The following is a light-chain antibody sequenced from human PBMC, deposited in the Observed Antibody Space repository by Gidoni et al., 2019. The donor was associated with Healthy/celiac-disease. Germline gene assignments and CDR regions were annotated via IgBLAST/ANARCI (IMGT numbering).Light chain of an antibody. CDR3: VLYMGSGISV. V-gene: IGLV8-61*01. CDR1: SGSVSTSYY. CDR2: STN. Sequence: QTVVTHEPSFSVSPGGTVTLTCGLSSGSVSTSYYPSWYQQTPGQAPRTLIYSTNTRSSGVPDRFSGSILGNKAALTITGAQADDESDYDCVLYMGSGISVFGGGTKLTVL. J-gene: IGLJ3*02.